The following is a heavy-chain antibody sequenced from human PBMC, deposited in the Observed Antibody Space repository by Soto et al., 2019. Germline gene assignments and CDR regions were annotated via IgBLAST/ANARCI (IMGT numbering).Heavy chain of an antibody. CDR1: GGSISSYY. CDR3: ARDLVVVVAATPKYYYYGMDV. J-gene: IGHJ6*02. V-gene: IGHV4-4*07. D-gene: IGHD2-15*01. Sequence: SETLSLTCTVSGGSISSYYWSWIRQPAGKXLEWIGRIYTSGSTNYNPSLKSRVTMSVDTSKNQFSLKLSSVTTADTAVYYCARDLVVVVAATPKYYYYGMDVWGQGTTVTVSS. CDR2: IYTSGST.